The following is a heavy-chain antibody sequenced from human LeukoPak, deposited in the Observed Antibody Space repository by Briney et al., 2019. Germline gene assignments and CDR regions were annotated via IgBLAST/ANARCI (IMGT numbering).Heavy chain of an antibody. V-gene: IGHV3-9*01. J-gene: IGHJ4*02. CDR1: GFTFDDYA. CDR3: ARDRYSYGYSAFGY. D-gene: IGHD5-18*01. CDR2: ISWNSGSI. Sequence: HPGRSLRLSCAASGFTFDDYAMHWVRQAPGKGLEWVSGISWNSGSIGYADSVKGRFTISRDNAKNSLYLQMNSLRAEDTAVYYCARDRYSYGYSAFGYWGQGTLVTVSS.